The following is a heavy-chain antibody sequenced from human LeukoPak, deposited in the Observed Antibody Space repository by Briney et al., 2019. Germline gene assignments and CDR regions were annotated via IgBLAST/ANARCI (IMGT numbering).Heavy chain of an antibody. CDR2: INPSGGST. Sequence: ASVKVSCTASGYTFTSYYMHWVRQAPGQGLEWMGIINPSGGSTSYAQKFQGRVTMTRDTSTSTVYMELGSLRSEDTAVYYCARGNEVAAALDYWGQGTLVTVSS. J-gene: IGHJ4*02. CDR1: GYTFTSYY. CDR3: ARGNEVAAALDY. V-gene: IGHV1-46*01. D-gene: IGHD6-13*01.